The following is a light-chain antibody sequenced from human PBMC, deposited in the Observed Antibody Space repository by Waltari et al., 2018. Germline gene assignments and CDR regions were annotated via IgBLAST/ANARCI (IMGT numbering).Light chain of an antibody. CDR2: LGS. Sequence: DIVMTQSPLSLPVTPGEPASIACRSSQSLLPSSGYHQVDWYLQKAGQSPQLLIYLGSLRASGVPDRFSGGGSGTDFTLRISRVEAEDVGIYYCLQSLQAPFTFGPGTTVDIK. V-gene: IGKV2-28*01. CDR3: LQSLQAPFT. CDR1: QSLLPSSGYHQ. J-gene: IGKJ3*01.